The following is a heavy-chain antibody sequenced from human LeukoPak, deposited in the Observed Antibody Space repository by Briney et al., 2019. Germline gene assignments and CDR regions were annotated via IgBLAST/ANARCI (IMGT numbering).Heavy chain of an antibody. CDR1: GFNFATHW. CDR2: IYPGDSDT. V-gene: IGHV5-51*01. J-gene: IGHJ4*02. Sequence: GESLRISCQCSGFNFATHWLGWVRQMPGKGLEWMGIIYPGDSDTRYSPSFQGQVTISADKSISTAYLQWSSLKASDTAMYYCARGGSQWLAHFDYWGQGTLVTVSS. D-gene: IGHD6-19*01. CDR3: ARGGSQWLAHFDY.